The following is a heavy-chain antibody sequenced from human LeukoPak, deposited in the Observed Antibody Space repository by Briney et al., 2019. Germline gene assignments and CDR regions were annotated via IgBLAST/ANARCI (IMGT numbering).Heavy chain of an antibody. CDR3: ARVIVAAAGYIDY. J-gene: IGHJ4*02. V-gene: IGHV1-2*02. CDR2: INPNSGGT. D-gene: IGHD6-13*01. CDR1: GYTFTGYY. Sequence: GASVKVSCKASGYTFTGYYMHWVRQAPGQGLEWMGWINPNSGGTNYAQKFQGRVTITADKSTSTAYMELSSLRSEGTAVYYCARVIVAAAGYIDYWGQGTLVTVSS.